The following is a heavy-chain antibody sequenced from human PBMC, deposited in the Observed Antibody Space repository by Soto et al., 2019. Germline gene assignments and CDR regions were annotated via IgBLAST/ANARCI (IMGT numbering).Heavy chain of an antibody. CDR2: ISAYNGNT. Sequence: GASVKVSCKASGYTFTSYGISWGRQAPGQRHERMGWISAYNGNTNYAQKLQGGVTMTTDTSTSTAYMELRSLRSDDTAVYYCASGAYYYDSSGYYPTYYYGMDVWGQGTTVTVSS. CDR1: GYTFTSYG. J-gene: IGHJ6*02. V-gene: IGHV1-18*01. D-gene: IGHD3-22*01. CDR3: ASGAYYYDSSGYYPTYYYGMDV.